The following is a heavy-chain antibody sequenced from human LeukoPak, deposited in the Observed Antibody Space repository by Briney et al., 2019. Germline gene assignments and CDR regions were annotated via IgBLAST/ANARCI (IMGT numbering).Heavy chain of an antibody. D-gene: IGHD2/OR15-2a*01. CDR1: GFTFDDYA. CDR2: ISWNSGVI. J-gene: IGHJ6*03. CDR3: AKDLNPFHLYYIDV. Sequence: GRSLRLSCAASGFTFDDYAIHWVRQAPGKGLEWVSGISWNSGVIRYADSVKGRFTISRDNAKNSLYLQMNSLRAEDTALYYCAKDLNPFHLYYIDVWGRGTTVTVSS. V-gene: IGHV3-9*01.